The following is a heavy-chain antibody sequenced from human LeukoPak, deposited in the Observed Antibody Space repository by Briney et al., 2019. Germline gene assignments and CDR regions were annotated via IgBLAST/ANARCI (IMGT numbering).Heavy chain of an antibody. CDR3: ARAPTGYSSGWSRNYYYYYYMDV. CDR2: IYYSGST. CDR1: GGSISSYY. Sequence: SETLSLTCTVSGGSISSYYWSWIRQPPGKGLEWIGYIYYSGSTNYNPSLKSRVTISVDTSKNQFSLKLSSVTAADTAVYYCARAPTGYSSGWSRNYYYYYYMDVWGKGTTVTISS. J-gene: IGHJ6*03. V-gene: IGHV4-59*01. D-gene: IGHD6-19*01.